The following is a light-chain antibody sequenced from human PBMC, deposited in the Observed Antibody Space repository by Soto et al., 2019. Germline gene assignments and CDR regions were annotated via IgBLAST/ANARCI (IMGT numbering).Light chain of an antibody. Sequence: EIVLTQSPDTLSLSPGERATLSCRASRDAYNGYLAWYQQRPGQAPRLLIYAASSRVTGIPDRISGSGSGTDLSLTISSLEPEDAAVYYCQQNGNLQATFGQGTKVEIK. CDR3: QQNGNLQAT. V-gene: IGKV3D-20*02. J-gene: IGKJ1*01. CDR1: RDAYNGY. CDR2: AAS.